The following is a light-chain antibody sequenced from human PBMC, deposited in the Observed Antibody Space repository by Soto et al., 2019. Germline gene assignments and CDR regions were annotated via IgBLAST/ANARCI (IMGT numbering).Light chain of an antibody. CDR1: QTISSW. V-gene: IGKV1-5*03. Sequence: DIQRTQSPSTLSGSVGDRVTITCRSSQTISSWLAWYQQKPGKAPKLLIYKASTLKSGVPSRFSGSGPGTEFTLTISSLQPEDFAVYYCQQYGSSGTFGQGTKVDI. CDR3: QQYGSSGT. CDR2: KAS. J-gene: IGKJ1*01.